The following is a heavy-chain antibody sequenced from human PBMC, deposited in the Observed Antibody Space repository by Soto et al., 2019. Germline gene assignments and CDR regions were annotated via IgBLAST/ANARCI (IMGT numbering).Heavy chain of an antibody. V-gene: IGHV1-2*04. D-gene: IGHD2-2*01. CDR1: GYTFTGYY. Sequence: ASVKVSCKASGYTFTGYYMHWVRQAPGQGLEWMGWINPNSGGTNYAQKFQGWVTMTRDTSISTAYMELSRLRSDDTAVYYCARALVVVPAVDYYYYGMDVWGQGTTVTVSS. CDR2: INPNSGGT. J-gene: IGHJ6*02. CDR3: ARALVVVPAVDYYYYGMDV.